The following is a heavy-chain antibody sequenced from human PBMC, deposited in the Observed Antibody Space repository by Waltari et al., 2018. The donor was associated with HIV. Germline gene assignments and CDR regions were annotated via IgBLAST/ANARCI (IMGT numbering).Heavy chain of an antibody. CDR1: GDSISNFY. CDR2: ICNSGST. V-gene: IGHV4-59*13. CDR3: ARDREDGYNYYAFDI. Sequence: QVQLQESGPGLVKPSETLSLTCTVSGDSISNFYWNWIRQPPGQGLEWIGYICNSGSTNYNPSVKTRVTISGDTSKNQFSLRLSSVTAADTAVYYCARDREDGYNYYAFDIWGQGTMVTVSS. D-gene: IGHD5-12*01. J-gene: IGHJ3*02.